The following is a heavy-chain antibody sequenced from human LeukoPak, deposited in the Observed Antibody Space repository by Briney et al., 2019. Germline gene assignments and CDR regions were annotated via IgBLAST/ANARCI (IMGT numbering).Heavy chain of an antibody. CDR3: ARGGYQPYYYMDV. D-gene: IGHD2-2*01. CDR1: GFTFSSYG. V-gene: IGHV3-33*01. J-gene: IGHJ6*03. Sequence: QPGGSLRLSCAASGFTFSSYGMHWVRQAPGKGLEWVAVIWYDGSNKYYADSVKGRFTISRDNSKNTLYLQMNSLRVDDTAVYYCARGGYQPYYYMDVWGTGTTVTVSS. CDR2: IWYDGSNK.